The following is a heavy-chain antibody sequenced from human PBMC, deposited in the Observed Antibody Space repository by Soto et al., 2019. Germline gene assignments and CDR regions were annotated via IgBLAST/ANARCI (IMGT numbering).Heavy chain of an antibody. V-gene: IGHV2-5*02. J-gene: IGHJ4*02. CDR3: ARLVVAGSTYFFDS. Sequence: QISLKESGPTLVKPTQTLTLTCTFSGFSLSSSGVGVGWIRQPPGKDLEWLTFIYWDDDKRYSPSLKSRLTITKDTSKNQVVLTLTNMDPVDTATYYCARLVVAGSTYFFDSWGQGNLLTVSS. CDR1: GFSLSSSGVG. D-gene: IGHD2-15*01. CDR2: IYWDDDK.